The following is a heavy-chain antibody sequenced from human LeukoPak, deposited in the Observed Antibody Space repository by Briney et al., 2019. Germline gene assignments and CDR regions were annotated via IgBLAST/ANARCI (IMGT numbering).Heavy chain of an antibody. CDR3: ASCLFDYYYFAQ. J-gene: IGHJ4*02. D-gene: IGHD2/OR15-2a*01. Sequence: PSETLSLTCAVSGDSITSHNWWSWVRQSPGKGLEWIGEIYRSGTTNYSPSLKSRVTISVDKSKNQLSLELTSVTAADTAVYFCASCLFDYYYFAQWGQGTLVTVSS. CDR1: GDSITSHNW. CDR2: IYRSGTT. V-gene: IGHV4-4*02.